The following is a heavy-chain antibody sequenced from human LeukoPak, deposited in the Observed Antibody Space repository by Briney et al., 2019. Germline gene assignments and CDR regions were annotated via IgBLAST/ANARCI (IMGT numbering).Heavy chain of an antibody. CDR2: IYTSGST. Sequence: SETLSLTCTVSGGSISSYYWSWIRQPAGKGLEWIGRIYTSGSTNYNPSLKSRVTMSVDTSNNQFALKLSSVTAADTAVYYCARDLVEVNGWVFDPWGQGTLVTVSS. CDR3: ARDLVEVNGWVFDP. V-gene: IGHV4-4*07. CDR1: GGSISSYY. D-gene: IGHD6-19*01. J-gene: IGHJ5*02.